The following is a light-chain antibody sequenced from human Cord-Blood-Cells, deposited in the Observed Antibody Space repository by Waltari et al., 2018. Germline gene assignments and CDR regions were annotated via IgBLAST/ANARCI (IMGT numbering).Light chain of an antibody. CDR3: QQRSNWIT. Sequence: ESVLTHSPATLPLSPGDRATLSCRASQSVSSYFAWYQQKPGQAPRLLIYDASNRATGIPARFSGSGSGTDFTLTISSLEPEDFAVYYCQQRSNWITFGQGTRLEIK. V-gene: IGKV3-11*01. CDR1: QSVSSY. CDR2: DAS. J-gene: IGKJ5*01.